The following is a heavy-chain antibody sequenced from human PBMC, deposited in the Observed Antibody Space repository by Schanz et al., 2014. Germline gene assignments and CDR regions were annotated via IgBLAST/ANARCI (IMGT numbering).Heavy chain of an antibody. J-gene: IGHJ4*02. CDR1: GFTLTSHF. Sequence: QVQLVQSGAELQKPGASVKVSWKASGFTLTSHFMHWVRQAPGQGLEWMGWINPNSGGTVYAQQFQGRVTMTRDTSITTGYLELSRLRSDDTAVYYCAGATLLETLDSWGQGTLVTVSS. V-gene: IGHV1-2*02. CDR2: INPNSGGT. D-gene: IGHD2-15*01. CDR3: AGATLLETLDS.